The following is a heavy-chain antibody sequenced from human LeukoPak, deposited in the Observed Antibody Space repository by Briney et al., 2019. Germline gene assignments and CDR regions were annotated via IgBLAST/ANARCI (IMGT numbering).Heavy chain of an antibody. CDR2: IKQDGSEK. CDR1: GFTFSSYW. J-gene: IGHJ4*02. D-gene: IGHD6-19*01. V-gene: IGHV3-7*01. CDR3: ARAGWYSSGWNPFDY. Sequence: GGSLRLSCAASGFTFSSYWMSWVRQPPGKGLDGLPTIKQDGSEKNYVDSVKGRFTISRDNAKNSLYLQMNSLRAEDTAVYYCARAGWYSSGWNPFDYWGQGTLVTVSS.